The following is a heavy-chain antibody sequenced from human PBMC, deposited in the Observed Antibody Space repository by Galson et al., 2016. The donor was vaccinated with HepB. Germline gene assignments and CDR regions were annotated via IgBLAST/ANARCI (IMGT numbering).Heavy chain of an antibody. D-gene: IGHD4-17*01. CDR2: INSNGGRT. CDR1: GFTFSSYS. Sequence: SLRLSCAASGFTFSSYSMHWVRQAPGKGLEYVSGINSNGGRTYYTDPVKGRFTLSRDNSKNTVYLQMSSLRIEDTAVYFCARDYGDSNSYFNYWGQGTLVTVSS. CDR3: ARDYGDSNSYFNY. V-gene: IGHV3-64D*06. J-gene: IGHJ4*02.